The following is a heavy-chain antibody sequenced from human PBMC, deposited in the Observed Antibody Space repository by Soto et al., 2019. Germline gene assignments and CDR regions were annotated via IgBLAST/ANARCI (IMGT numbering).Heavy chain of an antibody. J-gene: IGHJ4*02. V-gene: IGHV3-30-3*01. CDR3: ARASNGWYYDY. D-gene: IGHD6-19*01. CDR2: ISYDGSNK. CDR1: GFTFSSYA. Sequence: QVQLVESGGGVVQPGRSLRLSCAASGFTFSSYAMHWVRQAPGKGLEWVAVISYDGSNKYYADSVKGRFTISRDNSKNTLYLQMNSXXXXXXXXXXXARASNGWYYDYWGQGTLVTVSS.